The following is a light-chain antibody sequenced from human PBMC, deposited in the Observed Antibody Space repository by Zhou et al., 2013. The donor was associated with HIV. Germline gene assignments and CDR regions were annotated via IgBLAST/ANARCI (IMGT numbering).Light chain of an antibody. J-gene: IGKJ4*01. CDR3: QQYGDSPPT. V-gene: IGKV3-20*01. CDR1: QSVASNY. Sequence: EIVLTQSPATLSLPPGDRAALSCRASQSVASNYLAWYQQKPGQAPRLLIHGAFSRAPGIPGRFTGSGSGTDFTLTIRRLEPEDFAVYFCQQYGDSPPTFGGGTKVRSN. CDR2: GAF.